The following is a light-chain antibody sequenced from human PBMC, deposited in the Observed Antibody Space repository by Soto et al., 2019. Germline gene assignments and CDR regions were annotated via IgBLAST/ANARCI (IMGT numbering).Light chain of an antibody. J-gene: IGKJ1*01. V-gene: IGKV3-15*01. CDR3: QEYIHWPPGM. Sequence: EIVVTQSPATLSASPGERVTLSCRASQFVSRRLAWYQQRLGQVPRLLIYDTSTRAPGISARFSGSGSGTEFNLTISSLQSEDFAVSYCQEYIHWPPGMFGPGTTVDIK. CDR1: QFVSRR. CDR2: DTS.